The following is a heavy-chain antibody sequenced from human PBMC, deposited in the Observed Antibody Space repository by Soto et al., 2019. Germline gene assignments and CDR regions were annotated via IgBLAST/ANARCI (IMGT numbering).Heavy chain of an antibody. Sequence: QVQLQESGPGLVKPSETLSLTCTVSGGSISSYYWSWIRQPPGKGLEWIGYIYYSGSTNYNPSLTSRVTISVDTSKNQFSLKLSSVTAADTAVYYCAREGRGGYFDLWGRGTLVTVSS. CDR3: AREGRGGYFDL. V-gene: IGHV4-59*01. CDR2: IYYSGST. D-gene: IGHD3-16*01. J-gene: IGHJ2*01. CDR1: GGSISSYY.